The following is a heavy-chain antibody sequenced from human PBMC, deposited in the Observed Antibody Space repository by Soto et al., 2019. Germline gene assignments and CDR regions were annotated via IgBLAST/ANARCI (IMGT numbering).Heavy chain of an antibody. J-gene: IGHJ6*02. Sequence: EVQLVESGGGLVQPGGSLRLSCVDSGFTFSSYWMSWVRQAPVKGLEWVGNIKQDGSEENYVDSVKGRFIISRDNAKNSMYLQMNSLRAEDMAVYYCARIAASGRGWDVWGQGTTVVVSS. V-gene: IGHV3-7*01. CDR1: GFTFSSYW. CDR2: IKQDGSEE. CDR3: ARIAASGRGWDV. D-gene: IGHD6-13*01.